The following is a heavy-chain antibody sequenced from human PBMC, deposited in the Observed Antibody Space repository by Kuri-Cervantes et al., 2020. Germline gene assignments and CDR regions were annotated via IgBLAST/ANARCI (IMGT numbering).Heavy chain of an antibody. CDR2: INPSGGST. J-gene: IGHJ3*02. V-gene: IGHV1-46*01. CDR3: AREMIVVARVSSRDDKNSDAFDI. Sequence: SVKVSCKASGYSFTNYYMHWVRQAPGQGLEWMGIINPSGGSTSYAQKFQGRVTMTRDTSTSTVYMELSSLRSEDTAVYYCAREMIVVARVSSRDDKNSDAFDIWGQGTMVTVSS. CDR1: GYSFTNYY. D-gene: IGHD3-22*01.